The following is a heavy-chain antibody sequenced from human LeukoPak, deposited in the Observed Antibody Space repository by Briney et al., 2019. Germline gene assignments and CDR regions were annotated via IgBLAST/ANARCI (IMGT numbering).Heavy chain of an antibody. Sequence: GGCLRLSCAASGFTFSSYGMSWVRQAPGRGLEWVSVISGNSGATYYADSVKGRFTISRDNAKNTVYLQMNNLRGEDTALYYCSKAGDTNYYRHGDYWGQGTLVTVSS. J-gene: IGHJ4*02. CDR3: SKAGDTNYYRHGDY. V-gene: IGHV3-23*01. CDR1: GFTFSSYG. D-gene: IGHD4-11*01. CDR2: ISGNSGAT.